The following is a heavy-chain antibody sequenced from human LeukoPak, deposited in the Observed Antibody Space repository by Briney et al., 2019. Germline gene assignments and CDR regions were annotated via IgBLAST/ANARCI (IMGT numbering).Heavy chain of an antibody. CDR1: GNSISIYY. V-gene: IGHV4-59*01. CDR2: IYNSGST. J-gene: IGHJ4*02. D-gene: IGHD3-10*01. Sequence: SETLSLTCSVSGNSISIYYWSWIRQPPGKGLEWIGYIYNSGSTNYNPSLKSRVTISVDTSKNQFSLKLTSVTAADTAVYYCARDRELGYWGQGTLVTVSS. CDR3: ARDRELGY.